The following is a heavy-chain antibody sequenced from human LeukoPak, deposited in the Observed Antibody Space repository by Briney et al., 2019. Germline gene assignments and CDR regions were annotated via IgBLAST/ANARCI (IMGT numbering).Heavy chain of an antibody. Sequence: ASVKVSCKASGYTLSSSYMHWVRQAPGQGLEWMGVVNPSDNSRTYAQKFQGRVTMTRDRYTSTLFMQLSSLRADDTAVYYCARGDIDHWGQGTLVTVSS. J-gene: IGHJ4*02. V-gene: IGHV1-46*01. CDR1: GYTLSSSY. CDR3: ARGDIDH. CDR2: VNPSDNSR.